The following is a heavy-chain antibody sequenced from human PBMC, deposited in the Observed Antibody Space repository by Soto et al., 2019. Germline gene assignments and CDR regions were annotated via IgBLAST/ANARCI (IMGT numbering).Heavy chain of an antibody. V-gene: IGHV3-74*02. CDR2: MNEDGGTT. J-gene: IGHJ6*02. CDR3: ASDFSGRGDV. CDR1: GFTFSSYW. D-gene: IGHD2-21*01. Sequence: ESGGGLVRPGGSLRLSCAASGFTFSSYWMHWVRQAQGKGLVWVSRMNEDGGTTDYADSVKGRFTISRDNAKNTLYLQMNSLRVEDTAVYYCASDFSGRGDVWGQGTTVTVSS.